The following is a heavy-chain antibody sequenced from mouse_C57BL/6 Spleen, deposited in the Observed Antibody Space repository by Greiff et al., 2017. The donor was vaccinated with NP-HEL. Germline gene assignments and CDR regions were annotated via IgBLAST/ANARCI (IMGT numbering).Heavy chain of an antibody. CDR3: ARHNYYGSSYEWYFDV. CDR2: ISSGSSTI. D-gene: IGHD1-1*01. CDR1: GFTFSDYG. V-gene: IGHV5-17*01. Sequence: EVQRVESGGGLVKPGGSLKLSCAASGFTFSDYGMHWVRQAPEKGLEWVAYISSGSSTIYYADTVKGRFTISRDNAKNTLFLQMTSLRSEDTAMYYCARHNYYGSSYEWYFDVWGTGTTVTVSS. J-gene: IGHJ1*03.